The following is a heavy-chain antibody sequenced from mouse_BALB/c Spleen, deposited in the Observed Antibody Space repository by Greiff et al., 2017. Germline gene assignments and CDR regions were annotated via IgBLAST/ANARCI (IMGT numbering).Heavy chain of an antibody. J-gene: IGHJ4*01. CDR3: ARNYRYFYYAMDY. CDR2: ISSGSSTI. V-gene: IGHV5-17*02. Sequence: EVQLVESGGGLVQPGGSRKLSCAASGFTFSSFGMHWVRQAPEKGLEWVAYISSGSSTIYYADTVKGRFTISRDNPKNTLFLQMTSLRSEDTAMYYCARNYRYFYYAMDYWGQGTSVTVSS. CDR1: GFTFSSFG. D-gene: IGHD2-14*01.